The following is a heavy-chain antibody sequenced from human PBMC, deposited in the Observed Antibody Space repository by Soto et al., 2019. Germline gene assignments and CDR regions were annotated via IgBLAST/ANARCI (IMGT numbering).Heavy chain of an antibody. CDR1: GFTFSTYW. Sequence: EVQLMESGGGLVQPGGSLRLSCTASGFTFSTYWMHWVRQAPGKGLVWVAHINSDGISTIYADSVKGRFTISRDNAKNTLKLQMNSLRVEDTAVYFYARREYDSVTGYSLDYWGQGTLVTVSS. CDR2: INSDGIST. J-gene: IGHJ4*02. V-gene: IGHV3-74*01. D-gene: IGHD3-9*01. CDR3: ARREYDSVTGYSLDY.